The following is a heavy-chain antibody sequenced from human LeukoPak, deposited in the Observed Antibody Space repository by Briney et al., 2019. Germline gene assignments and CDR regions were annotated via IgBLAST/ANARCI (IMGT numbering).Heavy chain of an antibody. Sequence: GGSLRLSCAASGFTFSSYSMNWVRQAPGKGLEWVSSISSSSSYIYYADSVKGRYTISRDNAKNSLYLQMNSLRAEDTAVYYCARDKAAAGPLDYWGQGTLVTVSS. CDR1: GFTFSSYS. CDR3: ARDKAAAGPLDY. J-gene: IGHJ4*02. V-gene: IGHV3-21*01. CDR2: ISSSSSYI. D-gene: IGHD6-13*01.